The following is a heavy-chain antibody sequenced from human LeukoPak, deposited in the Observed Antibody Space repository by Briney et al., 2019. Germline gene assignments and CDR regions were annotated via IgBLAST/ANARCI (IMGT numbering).Heavy chain of an antibody. V-gene: IGHV3-7*01. CDR2: IKEDGSEK. CDR3: ARDGLLWFGDSRTDF. D-gene: IGHD3-10*01. Sequence: QTGGSLRLSCAAAGFTFSSYWMSWVRQAPRKGLEWVANIKEDGSEKYYVDSVKGRFTISRDNAKNSLFLQMNSLRAEDTAVYYCARDGLLWFGDSRTDFWGQGTLVTVSS. J-gene: IGHJ4*02. CDR1: GFTFSSYW.